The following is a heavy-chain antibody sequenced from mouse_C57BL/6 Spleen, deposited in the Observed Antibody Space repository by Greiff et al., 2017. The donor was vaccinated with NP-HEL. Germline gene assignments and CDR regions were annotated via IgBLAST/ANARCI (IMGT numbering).Heavy chain of an antibody. CDR2: INPSSGYT. CDR3: AREVFYGISLYLYFDV. D-gene: IGHD1-1*01. Sequence: QVQLKQSGAELARPGASVKMSCKASGYTFTSYTMHWVKQRPGQGLEWIGYINPSSGYTKYNQKFKDKATLTADKSSSTAYMQLSSLTSEDSAVYYYAREVFYGISLYLYFDVWGTGTTVTVSS. V-gene: IGHV1-4*01. CDR1: GYTFTSYT. J-gene: IGHJ1*03.